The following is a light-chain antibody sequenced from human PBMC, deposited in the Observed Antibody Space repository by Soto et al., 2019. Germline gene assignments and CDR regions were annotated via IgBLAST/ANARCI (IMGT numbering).Light chain of an antibody. J-gene: IGKJ4*01. V-gene: IGKV3-15*01. CDR3: QQYNNWPPNT. Sequence: EIVMTQSPATLSVSPGERATLSCRASQSVNSNLAWYQQKPGQAPRLLIYGASTRATGIPARFSGSGSGTEFTLPISSLQSEDFAVYYCQQYNNWPPNTFGGGTKVEIK. CDR2: GAS. CDR1: QSVNSN.